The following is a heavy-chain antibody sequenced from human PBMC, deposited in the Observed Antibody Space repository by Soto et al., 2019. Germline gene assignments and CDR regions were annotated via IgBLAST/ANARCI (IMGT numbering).Heavy chain of an antibody. J-gene: IGHJ4*02. CDR3: ARAQVMVYFDY. Sequence: SETLSLTCAVSGGSISSGGYSWSWIRQPPGKGLEWIGYIYHSGSTYYNPSLKSRVTISVDRSKNQFSLKLSSVTAADTAVYYCARAQVMVYFDYWGQGTLVTVSS. V-gene: IGHV4-30-2*01. D-gene: IGHD2-8*01. CDR1: GGSISSGGYS. CDR2: IYHSGST.